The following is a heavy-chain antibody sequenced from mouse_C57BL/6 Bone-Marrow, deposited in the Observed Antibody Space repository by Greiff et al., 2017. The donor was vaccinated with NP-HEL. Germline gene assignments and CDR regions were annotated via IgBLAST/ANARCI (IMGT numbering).Heavy chain of an antibody. CDR2: IDPANGNT. CDR1: GFNINNTY. D-gene: IGHD3-2*02. V-gene: IGHV14-3*01. Sequence: VQLQQSVAELVRPGASVKLSCTASGFNINNTYMHWVKQRPEQGLEWIGRIDPANGNTKYAPKFQGKATITADTSSNTAYLQLSSLTSEDTAIYYCARQLRLRGYFDYWGQGTTLTVSS. CDR3: ARQLRLRGYFDY. J-gene: IGHJ2*01.